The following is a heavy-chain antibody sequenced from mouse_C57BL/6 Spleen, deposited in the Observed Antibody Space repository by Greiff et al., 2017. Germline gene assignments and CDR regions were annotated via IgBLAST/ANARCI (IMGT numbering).Heavy chain of an antibody. D-gene: IGHD1-1*01. Sequence: QKGAEMVRPGSSVKLSCKASGYTFTSYWLDWVKQRPGQGLEWIGNIYPSDSETHYNQKFKDKATLTVDKSSSTAYMQLSSLTSEDSPLYYCASYYGAVWRTWTTVTVSS. CDR1: GYTFTSYW. CDR3: ASYYGAV. J-gene: IGHJ1*03. V-gene: IGHV1-61*01. CDR2: IYPSDSET.